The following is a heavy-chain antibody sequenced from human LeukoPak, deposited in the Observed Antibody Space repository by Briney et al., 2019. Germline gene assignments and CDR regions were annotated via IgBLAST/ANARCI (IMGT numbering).Heavy chain of an antibody. CDR3: AKDPRRYSRTGGYFEY. CDR2: LSGRGRDT. D-gene: IGHD6-13*01. CDR1: GFTFSTYA. J-gene: IGHJ4*02. V-gene: IGHV3-23*01. Sequence: GGTLRLSCAASGFTFSTYAMSWVRQAPGKGLEWLSALSGRGRDTYYADSVKGRFTISRDNSKNTLYLQMNSLRAEDTAVYYCAKDPRRYSRTGGYFEYWGQGILVTVSS.